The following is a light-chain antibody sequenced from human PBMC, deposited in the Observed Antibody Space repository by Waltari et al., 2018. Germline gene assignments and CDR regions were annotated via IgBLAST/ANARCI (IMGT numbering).Light chain of an antibody. J-gene: IGKJ1*01. CDR1: QNIGRY. Sequence: EIVLTQSPGTLYLSPGARATLSCRASQNIGRYLVWYQQKPGQPPRLLIYEASRRDTGIPYRFSGSGSGTDFSLTISRLEPEDFAVYYCQNHERPPATFGQGTKVEIK. CDR2: EAS. CDR3: QNHERPPAT. V-gene: IGKV3-20*01.